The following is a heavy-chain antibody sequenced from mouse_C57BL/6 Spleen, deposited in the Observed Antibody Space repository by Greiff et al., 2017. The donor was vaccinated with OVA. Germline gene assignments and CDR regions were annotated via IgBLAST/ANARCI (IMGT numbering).Heavy chain of an antibody. V-gene: IGHV1-26*01. D-gene: IGHD1-1*01. Sequence: EVQLQQSGPELVKPGASVKISCKASGYTFTDYYMNWVKQSHGKSLAWIGDINPNNGGTSYNQKFKGKATLTVDKSSSTAYMELRSLTSEDSAVYYCARRGYGSSYDYWGQGTTLTVSS. CDR1: GYTFTDYY. CDR2: INPNNGGT. J-gene: IGHJ2*01. CDR3: ARRGYGSSYDY.